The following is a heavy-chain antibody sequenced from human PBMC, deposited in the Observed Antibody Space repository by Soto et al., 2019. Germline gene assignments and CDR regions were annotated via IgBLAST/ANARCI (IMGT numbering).Heavy chain of an antibody. Sequence: QVQLVQSGAEVKKPRSSVKVSCKASGGTFSSYTISWVRQAPGQGLEWMGRIIPILGIANYAQKFQGRVTITADKSTSTAYMELSSLRSEDTAVYYCAPDCGGDCLRGDWFDPWGQGTLVTVS. D-gene: IGHD2-21*01. CDR1: GGTFSSYT. V-gene: IGHV1-69*02. CDR3: APDCGGDCLRGDWFDP. J-gene: IGHJ5*02. CDR2: IIPILGIA.